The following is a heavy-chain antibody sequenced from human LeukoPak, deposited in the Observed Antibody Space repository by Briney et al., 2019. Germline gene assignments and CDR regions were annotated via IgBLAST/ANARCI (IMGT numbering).Heavy chain of an antibody. Sequence: PGGSLRPSCAASGFTFSSYSMNWVRQAPGKGLEWVSSISSSSSYIYYADSVKGRFTISRDNAKNSLYLQMNSLRAEDTAVYYCARDQKSGWYDPEGCFDYWGQGTLVTVSS. D-gene: IGHD6-19*01. CDR3: ARDQKSGWYDPEGCFDY. CDR2: ISSSSSYI. V-gene: IGHV3-21*01. J-gene: IGHJ4*02. CDR1: GFTFSSYS.